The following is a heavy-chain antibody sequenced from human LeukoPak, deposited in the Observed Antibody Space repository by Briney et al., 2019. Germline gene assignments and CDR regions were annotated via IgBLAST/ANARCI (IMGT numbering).Heavy chain of an antibody. CDR2: INPNSGGT. CDR3: ARDGVTMILGDAFDI. V-gene: IGHV1-2*02. D-gene: IGHD3-22*01. J-gene: IGHJ3*02. CDR1: GYTFTGYY. Sequence: ASVKVSCKASGYTFTGYYMHWVRQAPGQGLEWMGWINPNSGGTNYAQKFQGRVTMTRDTSISTAYMELSRLRSDDTAVYYCARDGVTMILGDAFDIWGQGTMVTVSS.